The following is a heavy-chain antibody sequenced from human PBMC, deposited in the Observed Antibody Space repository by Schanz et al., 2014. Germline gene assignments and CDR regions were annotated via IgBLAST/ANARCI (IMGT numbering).Heavy chain of an antibody. Sequence: QVQLQESGPGLVKPSQTLSLTCAVSGGSISSGGYTWSWIRQPPGKGLEWIGYIYYSGSTYYNPSLKSRFTISLDPSKNQFPLMLGSVTAADTAVYYCARAAGPVDYWGQGTLVTVSS. D-gene: IGHD6-13*01. CDR1: GGSISSGGYT. CDR2: IYYSGST. J-gene: IGHJ4*02. V-gene: IGHV4-30-4*07. CDR3: ARAAGPVDY.